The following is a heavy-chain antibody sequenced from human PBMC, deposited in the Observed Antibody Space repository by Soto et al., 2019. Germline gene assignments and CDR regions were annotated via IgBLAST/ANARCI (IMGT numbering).Heavy chain of an antibody. J-gene: IGHJ5*02. CDR3: ARAPSYGSGSYYKRSWFDP. V-gene: IGHV1-69*06. D-gene: IGHD3-10*01. CDR2: IIPIFGTA. Sequence: SVKVSCKASGGTFSSYAISWVRQAPGQGLEWMGGIIPIFGTANYAQKFQGRVTITADKSTSTAYMELSSLRSEDTAVYYCARAPSYGSGSYYKRSWFDPWGQGTLVTVSS. CDR1: GGTFSSYA.